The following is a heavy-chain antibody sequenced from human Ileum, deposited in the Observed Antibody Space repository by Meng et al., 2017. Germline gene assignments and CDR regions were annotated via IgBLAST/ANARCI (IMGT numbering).Heavy chain of an antibody. CDR2: VNAGDGST. D-gene: IGHD4-17*01. V-gene: IGHV1-3*01. CDR1: GFTFTSYA. Sequence: QVQLGQVEAKVKKPGASGKVSCKASGFTFTSYAMHWVRQAPGQSLEWMGWVNAGDGSTKYSQSFQGRVTINRDTSATTAYMELSSLRSEDTAVYFCARGRGNDYGDYSLLYYFDYWGQGTLVTVSS. J-gene: IGHJ4*02. CDR3: ARGRGNDYGDYSLLYYFDY.